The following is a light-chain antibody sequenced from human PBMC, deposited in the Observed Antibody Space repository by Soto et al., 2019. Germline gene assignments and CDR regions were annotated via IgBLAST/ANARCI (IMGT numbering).Light chain of an antibody. CDR2: AAS. CDR3: LQDYNYPIN. CDR1: QTISSW. J-gene: IGKJ5*01. Sequence: AIQTTQASSTVSESVVAIVKITRRASQTISSWLAWYQQKPGKAPKLLIYAASSLQSGVPSRFSGSGSGTDFTLTISSLQPEDFATYYCLQDYNYPINFGQGQRLAIK. V-gene: IGKV1-6*01.